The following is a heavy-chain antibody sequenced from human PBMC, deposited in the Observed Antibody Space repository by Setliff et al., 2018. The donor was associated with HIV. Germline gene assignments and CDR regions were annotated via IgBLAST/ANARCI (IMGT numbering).Heavy chain of an antibody. J-gene: IGHJ2*01. CDR2: IYYSGST. D-gene: IGHD4-17*01. Sequence: SETLSLTCTVSGASISSGGYYWSWIRQHPGKGLEWIAYIYYSGSTYYNPSLKSRVTISVDTSKNHFSLKLSSVTAADTAVYYCARAPLTSVTTGFLDWYFDLWGRGALVTVSS. V-gene: IGHV4-31*03. CDR3: ARAPLTSVTTGFLDWYFDL. CDR1: GASISSGGYY.